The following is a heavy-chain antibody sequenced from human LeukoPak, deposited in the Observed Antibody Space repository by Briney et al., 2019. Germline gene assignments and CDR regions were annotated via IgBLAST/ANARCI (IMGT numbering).Heavy chain of an antibody. Sequence: PSETLSLTCTVSGGSISSYYWSWIRQPPGKGLEWIGEINHSGSTNYNPSLKSRVTISVDTSKNQFSLKLSSVTAADTAVYYCARGRLHSGSPLIQRKKYYFDYWGQGTLVTVSS. CDR3: ARGRLHSGSPLIQRKKYYFDY. J-gene: IGHJ4*02. CDR1: GGSISSYY. CDR2: INHSGST. D-gene: IGHD1-26*01. V-gene: IGHV4-34*01.